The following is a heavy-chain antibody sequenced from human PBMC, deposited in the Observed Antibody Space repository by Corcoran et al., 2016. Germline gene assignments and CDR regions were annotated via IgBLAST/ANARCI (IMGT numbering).Heavy chain of an antibody. CDR2: ISATSSYI. J-gene: IGHJ2*01. CDR1: GFTFSDYT. CDR3: AREGGYDDGFRGGKYVDL. Sequence: EVQLVDSGGGLVKPGGSLRLSCSDSGFTFSDYTMNWVRQAPGKGLEWVSSISATSSYIYYADSVKGQFTISRDNAQNSLYLQMNSFRAEDTAVYYCAREGGYDDGFRGGKYVDLWGRGTLVTVSA. V-gene: IGHV3-21*01. D-gene: IGHD3-10*01.